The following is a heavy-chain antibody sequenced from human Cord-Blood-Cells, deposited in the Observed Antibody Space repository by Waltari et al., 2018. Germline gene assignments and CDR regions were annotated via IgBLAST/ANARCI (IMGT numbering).Heavy chain of an antibody. Sequence: QLQLQESGPGLVKPSETLSLTCTVSGGSISSSSYYWGWIRQPPGKGLEWFGSIYYSGSTYDNPALKSRVSISVDTSKNQFSLKLSSVTAADTAVYYCASRDIGSSWQLFDYWGQGTLVTVSS. CDR1: GGSISSSSYY. CDR3: ASRDIGSSWQLFDY. J-gene: IGHJ4*02. CDR2: IYYSGST. D-gene: IGHD6-13*01. V-gene: IGHV4-39*01.